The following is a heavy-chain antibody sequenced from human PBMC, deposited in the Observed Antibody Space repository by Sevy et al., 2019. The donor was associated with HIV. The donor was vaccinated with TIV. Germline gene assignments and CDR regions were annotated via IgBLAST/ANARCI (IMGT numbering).Heavy chain of an antibody. Sequence: GGSLRLSCAASGFTFSYYYMNWVRHAPGKGLEWVSYISSGSSYINYADSVKGRFTISRDNAKNSLYLQMNSLRAEDTAVYYCARGGYYDTNPDYWGQGTLVTVSS. CDR2: ISSGSSYI. CDR1: GFTFSYYY. D-gene: IGHD3-22*01. CDR3: ARGGYYDTNPDY. J-gene: IGHJ4*02. V-gene: IGHV3-21*01.